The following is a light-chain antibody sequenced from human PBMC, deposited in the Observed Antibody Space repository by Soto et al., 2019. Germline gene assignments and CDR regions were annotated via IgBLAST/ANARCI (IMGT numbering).Light chain of an antibody. Sequence: DIQLTQSPSSLSASVGDRVTITCQASHDISKSLNWYQQRPGKAPKLLIHGASTLQTGVPSRFSGYGSGTYFTFTINSLQSEDFATYYCQQYDNLLYTFGQGTKLEMK. J-gene: IGKJ2*01. CDR1: HDISKS. CDR2: GAS. CDR3: QQYDNLLYT. V-gene: IGKV1-33*01.